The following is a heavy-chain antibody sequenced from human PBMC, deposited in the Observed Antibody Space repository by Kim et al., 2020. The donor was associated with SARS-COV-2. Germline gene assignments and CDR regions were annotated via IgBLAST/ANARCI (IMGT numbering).Heavy chain of an antibody. V-gene: IGHV3-11*03. CDR2: ISSSSSYT. J-gene: IGHJ6*01. CDR1: GFTFSDYY. CDR3: ARTDGQCYGHDYGMDV. Sequence: GGSLRLSCAASGFTFSDYYMSWIRQAPGKGLEWVSYISSSSSYTNYADPVKGRFTISRDNAKNSLYLQKNSLRAEDTAVYYSARTDGQCYGHDYGMDVWG. D-gene: IGHD2-2*01.